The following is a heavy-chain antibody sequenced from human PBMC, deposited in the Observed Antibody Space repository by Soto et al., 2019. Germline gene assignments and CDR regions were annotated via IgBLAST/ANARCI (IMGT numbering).Heavy chain of an antibody. V-gene: IGHV4-59*08. CDR1: GGSISSYY. D-gene: IGHD3-3*01. J-gene: IGHJ4*02. CDR3: ARLGGYYQAFDH. Sequence: SETLSLTCTVSGGSISSYYWSWLRQPPEKGLEWIGYVYYSGSTKYNPSLKSRVTISVDSSKNLFSLKLDSVTAADTAVYYCARLGGYYQAFDHWGQGTLVTVSS. CDR2: VYYSGST.